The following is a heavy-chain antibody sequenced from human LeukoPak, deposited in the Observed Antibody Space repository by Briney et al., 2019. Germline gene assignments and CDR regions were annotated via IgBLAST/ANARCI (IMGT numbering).Heavy chain of an antibody. D-gene: IGHD2-2*02. CDR2: ISGSGGST. CDR1: GFTSSSYA. V-gene: IGHV3-23*01. Sequence: GGSLRLSCAASGFTSSSYAMSWVRQAPGKGLEWVSAISGSGGSTYYADSVKGRFTISRDNSKNTLYLQMNSLRAEDTAVYYCAKDITRYCSSTSCYTFDYWGQGTLVTVSS. CDR3: AKDITRYCSSTSCYTFDY. J-gene: IGHJ4*02.